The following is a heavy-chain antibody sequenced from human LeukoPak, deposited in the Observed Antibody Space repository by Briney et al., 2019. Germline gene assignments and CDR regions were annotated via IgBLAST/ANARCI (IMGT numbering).Heavy chain of an antibody. Sequence: GGSLRLSCAASGFTVSSNYMSWVRQAPGKGLEWVSVIYSGGSTYYADSVKGRFTISRDNSKNTLYLQMNSLRAEDTAVYYCARDSITAPLYYGMDVWGQGTTVTVSS. CDR2: IYSGGST. CDR3: ARDSITAPLYYGMDV. D-gene: IGHD1-20*01. CDR1: GFTVSSNY. J-gene: IGHJ6*02. V-gene: IGHV3-66*01.